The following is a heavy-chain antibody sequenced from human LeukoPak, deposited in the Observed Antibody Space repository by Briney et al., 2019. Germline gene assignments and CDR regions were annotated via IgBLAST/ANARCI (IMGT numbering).Heavy chain of an antibody. CDR1: GGSISSYY. CDR2: IYTSGST. D-gene: IGHD3-10*01. V-gene: IGHV4-4*07. Sequence: SETLSLTCTVSGGSISSYYWSWIRQPAGKGLEWIGRIYTSGSTNYNPSPKSRVTMSVDTSKNQFSLKLSSVTAADTAVYYCARDKLYYGSGRYYYGMDVWGQGTTVTVSS. CDR3: ARDKLYYGSGRYYYGMDV. J-gene: IGHJ6*02.